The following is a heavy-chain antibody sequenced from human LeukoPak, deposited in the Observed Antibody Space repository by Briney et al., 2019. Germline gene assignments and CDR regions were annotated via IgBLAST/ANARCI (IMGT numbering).Heavy chain of an antibody. CDR1: GYTLTELS. Sequence: ASVKVSCKVSGYTLTELSMHWVRQAPGKGLEWMGGFDPEDGETIYAQKFQGRVTMTEDTSTDTAYMELSSLRSEDTAVYYCATVPNLRYLDWLLSSFDYWGQGTLVTVSS. CDR3: ATVPNLRYLDWLLSSFDY. D-gene: IGHD3-9*01. CDR2: FDPEDGET. J-gene: IGHJ4*02. V-gene: IGHV1-24*01.